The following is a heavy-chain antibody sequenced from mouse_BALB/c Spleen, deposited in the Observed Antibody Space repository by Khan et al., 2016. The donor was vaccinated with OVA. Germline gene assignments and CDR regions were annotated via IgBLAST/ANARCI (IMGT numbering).Heavy chain of an antibody. CDR3: ERGGRCFDY. J-gene: IGHJ3*01. V-gene: IGHV3-6*02. CDR2: INYGGNN. CDR1: GYSITSVYY. Sequence: EVQLQESGPGLVKPSQSLSLTCSVTGYSITSVYYWNWIRQFPGNTLEWMGYINYGGNNNYNPSPKHRISITRDTSKNQFFLRLNSVTAEDSATYYCERGGRCFDYWGQGTLVTVSA.